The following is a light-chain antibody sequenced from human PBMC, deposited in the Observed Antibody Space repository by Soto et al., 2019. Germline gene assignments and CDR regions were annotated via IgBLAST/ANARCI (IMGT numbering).Light chain of an antibody. Sequence: EIMQTQSPATLSLSPGDTPTLSCRPSRSVSNYLAWYQQKPGQAPRLLTYDASSRPTDIPARFSGSGAGSDFTLTICRLEAEGFALCYCEQRSNWPITFGQGTRLEIK. CDR3: EQRSNWPIT. V-gene: IGKV3-11*01. CDR1: RSVSNY. J-gene: IGKJ5*01. CDR2: DAS.